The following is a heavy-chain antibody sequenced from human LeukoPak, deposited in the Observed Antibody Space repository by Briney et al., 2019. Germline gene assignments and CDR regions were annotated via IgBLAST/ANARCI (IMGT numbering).Heavy chain of an antibody. V-gene: IGHV3-21*01. Sequence: GGSLRLSCAASGFTFSSYSLNWVRQAPGKGLEWVSFISSSSSYIYYADSVKGRFTISRDNAKNSLYLQMNSLRAEDTAVYYCARDYDSSGYHDYWGQGTLVTVSS. CDR3: ARDYDSSGYHDY. CDR2: ISSSSSYI. D-gene: IGHD3-22*01. CDR1: GFTFSSYS. J-gene: IGHJ4*02.